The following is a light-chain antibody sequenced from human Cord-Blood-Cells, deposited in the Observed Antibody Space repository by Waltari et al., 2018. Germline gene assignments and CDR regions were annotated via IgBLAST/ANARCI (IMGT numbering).Light chain of an antibody. CDR3: QAWDSSTVV. Sequence: SYELTPPPSLSMSPGQTASITCSGDKLGDKYACWYQQKPGQSPVLVNYQDSQRPSGIPERFSGSNCGNTATLTISGAQAMDEVDYYCQAWDSSTVVFGGGTKLTVL. J-gene: IGLJ2*01. CDR1: KLGDKY. CDR2: QDS. V-gene: IGLV3-1*01.